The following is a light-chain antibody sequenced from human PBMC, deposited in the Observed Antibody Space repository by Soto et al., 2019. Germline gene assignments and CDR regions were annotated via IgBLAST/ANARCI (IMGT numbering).Light chain of an antibody. CDR2: DAS. CDR3: LQFNDWPRT. Sequence: IVMTQSPVTLSGSLGERATLSCRASQSVGSDVAWYHQKVGQAPRLLIYDASTRATGIPDRFSGSSSGTEFTLTINSLQSEDFAVYYCLQFNDWPRTFGQGTKVEMK. V-gene: IGKV3-15*01. CDR1: QSVGSD. J-gene: IGKJ1*01.